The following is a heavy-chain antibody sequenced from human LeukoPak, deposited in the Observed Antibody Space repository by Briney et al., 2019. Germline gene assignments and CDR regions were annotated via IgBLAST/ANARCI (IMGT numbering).Heavy chain of an antibody. V-gene: IGHV1-18*01. Sequence: ASVKVSCKASGYTFTSYGISWVRQAPGQGLEWMGWISAYNGNTNYAQKLQGRGTMTTDTSTSTAYMELRSLRADDTGVYYCARDAAMVRGVINAFDIWGQGTMVTVSS. CDR1: GYTFTSYG. J-gene: IGHJ3*02. CDR2: ISAYNGNT. D-gene: IGHD3-10*01. CDR3: ARDAAMVRGVINAFDI.